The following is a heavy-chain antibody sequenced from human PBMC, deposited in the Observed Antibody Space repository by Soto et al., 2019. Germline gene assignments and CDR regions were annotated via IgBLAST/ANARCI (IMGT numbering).Heavy chain of an antibody. V-gene: IGHV1-69*01. Sequence: QVQLVQSGAEVKKPGSSVKVSCKASGGTFSSYAISWVRQAPGQGLEWMGGIIPIFGTANYAQQFQGRVTITADESTSTAYMELSSLRSEDTAVYYCAREYMDHYYGSGNFDYWGQGTLVTVSS. J-gene: IGHJ4*02. CDR2: IIPIFGTA. CDR3: AREYMDHYYGSGNFDY. D-gene: IGHD3-10*01. CDR1: GGTFSSYA.